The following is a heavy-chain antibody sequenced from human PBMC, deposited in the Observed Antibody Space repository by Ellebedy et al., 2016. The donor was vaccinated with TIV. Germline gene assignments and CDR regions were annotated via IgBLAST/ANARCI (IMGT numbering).Heavy chain of an antibody. CDR2: INRGGNT. CDR3: ARGHLGTGYYLGVRYFDL. CDR1: SGALTGYY. D-gene: IGHD1-26*01. J-gene: IGHJ2*01. Sequence: MPSETLSLTCAVYSGALTGYYWNRIRQPPGKGLEWIGEINRGGNTNYNPSLKSRVTLSVDTSKNHFSLNLSSVTAADTAVYYCARGHLGTGYYLGVRYFDLWGRGTLVTISS. V-gene: IGHV4-34*01.